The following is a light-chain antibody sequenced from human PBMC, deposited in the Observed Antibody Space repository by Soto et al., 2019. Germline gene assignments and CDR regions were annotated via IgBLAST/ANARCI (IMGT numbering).Light chain of an antibody. CDR3: QPYNNWPLT. V-gene: IGKV3-15*01. CDR2: DTS. Sequence: EVVLTQSPATLSLSPGAGATLSCRASQSVGSNLAWYQQKPGQTPRVLIYDTSTRATGVPTRFSGSRSGAEFTLTINSLQSEDFAVYYCQPYNNWPLTFGGGTKVDIK. CDR1: QSVGSN. J-gene: IGKJ4*01.